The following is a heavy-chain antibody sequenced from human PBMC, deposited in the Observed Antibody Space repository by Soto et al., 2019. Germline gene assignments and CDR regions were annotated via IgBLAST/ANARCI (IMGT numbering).Heavy chain of an antibody. Sequence: GASVKVSCKASGYTFTSYYMHWVRQAPGQGLEWMGIINPSGGSTSYAQKFQGRVTMTRDTSTSTVYMELSSLRSEDTAVYYCARDGHYCSSTSCYHSPYYYYYGMDVWGQGTTVTVSS. D-gene: IGHD2-2*01. CDR2: INPSGGST. CDR1: GYTFTSYY. J-gene: IGHJ6*02. V-gene: IGHV1-46*01. CDR3: ARDGHYCSSTSCYHSPYYYYYGMDV.